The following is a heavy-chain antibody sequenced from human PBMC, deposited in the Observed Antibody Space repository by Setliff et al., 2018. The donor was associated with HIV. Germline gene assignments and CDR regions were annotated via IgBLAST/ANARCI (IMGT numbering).Heavy chain of an antibody. CDR3: ARDASIAVAGRYYYYYMDV. V-gene: IGHV3-30*04. CDR2: ISYDGTNK. D-gene: IGHD6-19*01. Sequence: PGGSLRLSCAASGFTFSSYAMHWVRQAPGKGLEWVAVISYDGTNKYYADSVKGRFTISRDNSKNTLYLQMNSLRAEDTAVYYCARDASIAVAGRYYYYYMDVWGKGTTVTVSS. J-gene: IGHJ6*03. CDR1: GFTFSSYA.